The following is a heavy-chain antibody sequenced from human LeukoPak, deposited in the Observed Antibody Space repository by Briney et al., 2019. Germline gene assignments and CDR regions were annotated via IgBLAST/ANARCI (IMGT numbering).Heavy chain of an antibody. D-gene: IGHD3-10*02. J-gene: IGHJ6*04. CDR2: INQDESAK. Sequence: GGSLRLSCAASGFTFSRCWMSWVRQAPGKGLEWVASINQDESAKFYVDSVKGRFTISRDNAKNSLYLQMNSLRAEDTAVYYCAELGITMIGGVWGKGTTVTISS. CDR1: GFTFSRCW. V-gene: IGHV3-7*01. CDR3: AELGITMIGGV.